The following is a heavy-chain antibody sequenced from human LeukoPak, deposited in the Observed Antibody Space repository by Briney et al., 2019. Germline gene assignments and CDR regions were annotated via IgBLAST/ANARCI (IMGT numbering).Heavy chain of an antibody. D-gene: IGHD3-22*01. J-gene: IGHJ4*02. CDR3: TAGLYDTGGVDH. CDR2: DRGTK. CDR1: GFIFTNAW. Sequence: SGGSLRLSCTASGFIFTNAWMTWVRQAPGKGLEWVGRDRGTKDCAAPVKDRFSISRDNSKNTLYLVMINLKTEDTAVYYCTAGLYDTGGVDHWGQGTLVTVSS. V-gene: IGHV3-66*01.